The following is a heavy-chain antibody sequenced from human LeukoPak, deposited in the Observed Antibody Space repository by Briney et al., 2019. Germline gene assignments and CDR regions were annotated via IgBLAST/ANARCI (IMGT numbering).Heavy chain of an antibody. CDR3: ARRAYCGGDCYSDI. D-gene: IGHD2-21*02. CDR2: IYPGGSDI. V-gene: IGHV5-51*01. Sequence: GESLKISCRSSGYSFPTYWIAWVRQMPGKGLEWMGSIYPGGSDIRYSPSFQGQVTFSADKSISTAYLQWSSLRASDTAMYFCARRAYCGGDCYSDIWGQGTMIIVSS. CDR1: GYSFPTYW. J-gene: IGHJ3*02.